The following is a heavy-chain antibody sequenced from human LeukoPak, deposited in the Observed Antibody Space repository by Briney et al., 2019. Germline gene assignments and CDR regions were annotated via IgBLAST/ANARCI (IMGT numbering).Heavy chain of an antibody. J-gene: IGHJ4*02. CDR2: ISPNSGGT. Sequence: ASVKVSCKASGYTCTGYYMHWVRQAPGQGLEWMGRISPNSGGTNYAQKFQGRVTMTRDTSISTAYMELSRLRSDDTAVYYCARMVVVVVVATQDYWGQGTLVTVSS. V-gene: IGHV1-2*06. CDR1: GYTCTGYY. D-gene: IGHD2-15*01. CDR3: ARMVVVVVVATQDY.